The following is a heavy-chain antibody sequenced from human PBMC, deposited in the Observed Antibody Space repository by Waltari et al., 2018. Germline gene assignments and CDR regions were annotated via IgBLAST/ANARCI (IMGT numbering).Heavy chain of an antibody. Sequence: EGQLVESGGGLVKPGGSLRPSCAASGLSSGTYIMNWVRQAPGKGLEWVSYISSSSAYKYYADSVKGRFAISRDNAKNLLFLQMNSLRADDTAVDYCVRENCSVTSCFKHFDYWGRGILVTVSS. CDR1: GLSSGTYI. D-gene: IGHD2-2*01. CDR2: ISSSSAYK. V-gene: IGHV3-21*01. CDR3: VRENCSVTSCFKHFDY. J-gene: IGHJ4*02.